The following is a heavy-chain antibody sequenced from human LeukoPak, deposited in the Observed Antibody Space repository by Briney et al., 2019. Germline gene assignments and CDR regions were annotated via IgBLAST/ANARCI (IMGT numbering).Heavy chain of an antibody. CDR1: GYTFTGYY. D-gene: IGHD6-19*01. CDR2: IDPNSGGT. J-gene: IGHJ5*02. Sequence: GASVKVSCKASGYTFTGYYMHWVRQAPGQGLEWMGWIDPNSGGTNYAQKFQGRVTMTRDTSISTAYMELSRLRSDDTAVYYCAREFREQWLVRAGNWFDPWGQGTLVTVSS. V-gene: IGHV1-2*02. CDR3: AREFREQWLVRAGNWFDP.